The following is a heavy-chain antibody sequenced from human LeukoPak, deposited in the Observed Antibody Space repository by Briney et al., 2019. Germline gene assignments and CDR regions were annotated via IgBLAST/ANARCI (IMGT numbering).Heavy chain of an antibody. CDR1: GFTIMNSA. Sequence: GGSLRLSCAASGFTIMNSAMNWVRQAPGKGLEWVSAINGTAINTDYADSVKGRFTISRDSSKNTLYLQMNSLRAEDTAVYFCLTRSLIAVSGNSYMDVWGKGTTVSVS. D-gene: IGHD6-19*01. CDR2: INGTAINT. V-gene: IGHV3-23*01. CDR3: LTRSLIAVSGNSYMDV. J-gene: IGHJ6*03.